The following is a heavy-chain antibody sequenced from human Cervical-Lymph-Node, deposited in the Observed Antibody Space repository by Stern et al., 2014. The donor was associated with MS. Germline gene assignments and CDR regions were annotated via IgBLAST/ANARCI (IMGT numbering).Heavy chain of an antibody. D-gene: IGHD1-26*01. J-gene: IGHJ1*01. CDR3: ARDVGRIPRYFQH. CDR2: IYYSGST. V-gene: IGHV4-31*03. CDR1: GGSISSGGYY. Sequence: QLQLQESGPGLVKPSQTLSLTCTVSGGSISSGGYYWSWIRQHPGKGPEWIGYIYYSGSTYYNPSLKSRVTISVDTSKNQFSLKLSSVTAADTAVYYCARDVGRIPRYFQHWGQGTLVTVSS.